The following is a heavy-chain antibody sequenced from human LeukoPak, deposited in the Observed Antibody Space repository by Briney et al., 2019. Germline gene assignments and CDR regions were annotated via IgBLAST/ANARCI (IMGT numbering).Heavy chain of an antibody. V-gene: IGHV5-51*01. D-gene: IGHD5-18*01. CDR3: ARRGYAREWFDP. CDR1: GYSLTTYW. Sequence: GESLKISCRASGYSLTTYWIAWVRQMPGKGLEWMGIIYPGDSDTRYSPSFQGQVTISADKSFSTAYLQWSSLKASDTAMYYCARRGYAREWFDPWGQGTLVTVSS. J-gene: IGHJ5*02. CDR2: IYPGDSDT.